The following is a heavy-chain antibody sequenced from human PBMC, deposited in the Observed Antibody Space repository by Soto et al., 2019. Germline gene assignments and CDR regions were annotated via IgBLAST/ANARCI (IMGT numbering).Heavy chain of an antibody. V-gene: IGHV3-23*01. Sequence: EVQLLESGGGLVQPGGSLRLSCAASGFTFSSYAMSWVRQAPGKGLEWVSAISGSGGSTYYADSVKGLFTISRDNTKNTLYLQMNSLGAEDTAVYYCAEVSEADEYSGYTTHHFDYWGQGTLVTVSS. CDR2: ISGSGGST. D-gene: IGHD5-12*01. CDR1: GFTFSSYA. J-gene: IGHJ4*02. CDR3: AEVSEADEYSGYTTHHFDY.